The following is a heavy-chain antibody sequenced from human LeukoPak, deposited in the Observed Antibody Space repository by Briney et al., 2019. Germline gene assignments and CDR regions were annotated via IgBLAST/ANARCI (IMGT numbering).Heavy chain of an antibody. Sequence: PSETLSLTCTVSGGSISNYYGNWIRQPTGKGLEWIGNIYYSGSTNYNPSLKSRVTISVDTSKNQFSLKLSSLTAADTAVYYCARRGANSGSYSHFDLWGRGTLVTVSS. D-gene: IGHD1-26*01. CDR1: GGSISNYY. V-gene: IGHV4-59*01. J-gene: IGHJ2*01. CDR3: ARRGANSGSYSHFDL. CDR2: IYYSGST.